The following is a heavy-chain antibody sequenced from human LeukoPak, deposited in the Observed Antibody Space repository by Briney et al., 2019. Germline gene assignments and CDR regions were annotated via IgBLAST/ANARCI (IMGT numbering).Heavy chain of an antibody. CDR2: IYSGGST. D-gene: IGHD3-22*01. Sequence: PGGSLRLSCAASGFTVSSNYMSWVRQAPGKGLEWGSVIYSGGSTYYADSVKGRFTISRDNSKNTLYLQMNSLRAEDTAVYYCASSSYDSSGYSRYWGQGTLVTVSS. CDR1: GFTVSSNY. J-gene: IGHJ4*02. CDR3: ASSSYDSSGYSRY. V-gene: IGHV3-66*01.